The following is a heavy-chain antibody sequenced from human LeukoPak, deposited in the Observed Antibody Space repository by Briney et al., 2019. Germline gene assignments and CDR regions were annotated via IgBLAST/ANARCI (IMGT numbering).Heavy chain of an antibody. CDR2: INTNTGNP. J-gene: IGHJ4*02. Sequence: ASVKGSCKASGYTFTSYAMNWVRQAPGQGLEWMGWINTNTGNPTYAQGFTGRFVFSLDTSVSTAYLQISSLKAEDTAVCYCARDDPTMVRGELLDYWGQGTLVTVSS. V-gene: IGHV7-4-1*02. D-gene: IGHD3-10*01. CDR3: ARDDPTMVRGELLDY. CDR1: GYTFTSYA.